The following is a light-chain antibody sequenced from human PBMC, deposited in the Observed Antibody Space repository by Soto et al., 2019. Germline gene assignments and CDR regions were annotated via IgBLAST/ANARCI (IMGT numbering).Light chain of an antibody. J-gene: IGKJ5*01. CDR2: RGS. CDR3: RQYNNWPTRT. Sequence: EIALKKSAATLSVSPGERVTLDCMARQRVXSNFAWYQSKPGQAPRVLTXRGSARATGVPERFXGSGSGTEFTLIISSLQSEDFAVYYCRQYNNWPTRTFGQGTRLEI. V-gene: IGKV3-15*01. CDR1: QRVXSN.